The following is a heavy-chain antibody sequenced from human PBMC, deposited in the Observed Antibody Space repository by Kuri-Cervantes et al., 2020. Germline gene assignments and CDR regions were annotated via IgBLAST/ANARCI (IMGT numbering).Heavy chain of an antibody. CDR1: GFSLSPSGVG. CDR3: AASILSYDSSCYPITFDY. V-gene: IGHV2-5*01. D-gene: IGHD3-22*01. CDR2: IYWNDDK. Sequence: SGPTLVKPTQTLTLTCTFSGFSLSPSGVGVGWIRQPPGKALEWLALIYWNDDKRYNPSLKSRLTITKHTSKNQVVLTMTNMDPVDTATYYCAASILSYDSSCYPITFDYWGQGTLVTVSS. J-gene: IGHJ4*02.